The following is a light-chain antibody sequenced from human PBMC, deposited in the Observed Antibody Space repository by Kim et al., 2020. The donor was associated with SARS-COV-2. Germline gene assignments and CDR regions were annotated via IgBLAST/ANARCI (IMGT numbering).Light chain of an antibody. V-gene: IGKV1-5*01. CDR3: HQFDSYPWT. J-gene: IGKJ1*01. Sequence: ASVGDRVTITCRASQSISSWLAWYQQKPGKAPKLLIQAASSLKSGVPSRFSGSGSGTECTLTISSLQPDDFATYYCHQFDSYPWTFGQGTKVDIK. CDR1: QSISSW. CDR2: AAS.